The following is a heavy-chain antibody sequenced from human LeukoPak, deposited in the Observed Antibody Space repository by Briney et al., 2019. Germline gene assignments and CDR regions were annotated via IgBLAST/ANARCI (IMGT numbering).Heavy chain of an antibody. Sequence: PSETLSLTCTVSGDSISSYYWSWIRQPAGKGLEWIGRMYTSESTNYNPSLKSRVTMSVDTSKNQFSLTLRSVIAADTAVYFCARGGDAYCTNGVCFVAAADYSWFDPWGQGTLVTVSS. V-gene: IGHV4-4*07. CDR1: GDSISSYY. CDR3: ARGGDAYCTNGVCFVAAADYSWFDP. CDR2: MYTSEST. D-gene: IGHD2-8*01. J-gene: IGHJ5*02.